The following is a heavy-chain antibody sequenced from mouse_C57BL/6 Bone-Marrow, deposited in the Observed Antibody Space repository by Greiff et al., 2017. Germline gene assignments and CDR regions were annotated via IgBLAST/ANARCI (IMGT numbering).Heavy chain of an antibody. CDR1: GYTFTSYG. CDR2: IYPRSGNT. CDR3: AREELLRRGFAY. Sequence: QVQLQQSGAELARPGASVKLSCKASGYTFTSYGISWVKQRTGQGLEWIGEIYPRSGNTYYNEKFKGKATLTADKSSSTAYMELRSLTSEDSAVYFCAREELLRRGFAYWGQGTLVTVSA. D-gene: IGHD1-2*01. V-gene: IGHV1-81*01. J-gene: IGHJ3*01.